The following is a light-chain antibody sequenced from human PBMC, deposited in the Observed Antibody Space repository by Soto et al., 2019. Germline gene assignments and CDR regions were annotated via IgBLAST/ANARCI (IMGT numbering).Light chain of an antibody. Sequence: DIVMSQTPLSLSVTPGQPASISFRSSQILLSSGGETYLFWYLQRPGQSPQLLIYEVSNRISAVPDRFSGSGSGTDFTLTISCLQSEDFATYYCQKYYSYPINCGQGKRRENK. CDR2: EVS. V-gene: IGKV2D-29*02. CDR1: QILLSSGGETY. CDR3: QKYYSYPIN. J-gene: IGKJ5*01.